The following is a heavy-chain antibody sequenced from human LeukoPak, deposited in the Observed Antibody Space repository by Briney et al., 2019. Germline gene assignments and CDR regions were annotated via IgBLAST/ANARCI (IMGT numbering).Heavy chain of an antibody. CDR1: GYTFSSYG. J-gene: IGHJ3*02. D-gene: IGHD3-3*01. CDR2: ISGYNGNT. CDR3: ARDRSPDFWSGDYRDAFDI. V-gene: IGHV1-18*01. Sequence: GASAKVSCKASGYTFSSYGISWVRQAPGQGLEWMGWISGYNGNTNSAQKLQGRVSMTTDTSTSTAYVELRSLRSDDTAVYYCARDRSPDFWSGDYRDAFDIWGQGTMVTVSS.